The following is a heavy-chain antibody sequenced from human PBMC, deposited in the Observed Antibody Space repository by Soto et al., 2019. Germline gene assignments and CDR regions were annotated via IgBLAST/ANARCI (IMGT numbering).Heavy chain of an antibody. V-gene: IGHV3-53*01. Sequence: QVVESGGGLIQPGGSLRLSCAASGFTVSSNFMTWVRQAPGKGLEWVSVIYTGGSTYYTDSVKGRFTISRDNFKNPVYLHMNSLRAEDTALYYCARGGPTYWFDPWGQGTLVTVSS. CDR3: ARGGPTYWFDP. J-gene: IGHJ5*02. CDR1: GFTVSSNF. CDR2: IYTGGST. D-gene: IGHD1-1*01.